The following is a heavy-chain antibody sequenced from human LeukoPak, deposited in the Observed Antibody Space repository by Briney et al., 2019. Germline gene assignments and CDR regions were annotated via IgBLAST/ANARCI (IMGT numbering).Heavy chain of an antibody. CDR1: GFTVSSNY. CDR3: ARAKVVGATGYYYYGMDV. V-gene: IGHV3-53*01. J-gene: IGHJ6*02. Sequence: GGSLRLSCAASGFTVSSNYMSWVRQAPGKGLEWVSVIYSGGSTYYADSVKGRFTISRDNSKNTLYLQMNSLRAEDTAVYYCARAKVVGATGYYYYGMDVWGQGTTVTVSS. D-gene: IGHD1-26*01. CDR2: IYSGGST.